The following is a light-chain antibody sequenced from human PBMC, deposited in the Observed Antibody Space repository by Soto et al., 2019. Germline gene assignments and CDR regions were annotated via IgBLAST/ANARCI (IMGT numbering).Light chain of an antibody. CDR2: DAS. CDR1: QDINKN. CDR3: QQYESLPLT. J-gene: IGKJ5*01. Sequence: DIQRTQSPYSLSASVGDRVTITCQASQDINKNLIWYQQKPGKAPKLLIYDASDLETGVPSRFSGSGSGTGFTFTISSLQPEDFATYYCQQYESLPLTFGQGTRLEIK. V-gene: IGKV1-33*01.